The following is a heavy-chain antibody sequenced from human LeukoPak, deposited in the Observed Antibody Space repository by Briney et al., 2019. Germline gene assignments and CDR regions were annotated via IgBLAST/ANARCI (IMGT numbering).Heavy chain of an antibody. CDR2: IYYSGST. D-gene: IGHD6-19*01. V-gene: IGHV4-59*01. CDR1: GGSFSGYY. CDR3: ASASSLVAGFDY. Sequence: SETLSLTCAVYGGSFSGYYWSWIRQPPGKGLEWIGYIYYSGSTNYNPSLKSRVTISVDTSKNQFSLKLSSVTAADTAVYYCASASSLVAGFDYWGQGTLVTVSS. J-gene: IGHJ4*02.